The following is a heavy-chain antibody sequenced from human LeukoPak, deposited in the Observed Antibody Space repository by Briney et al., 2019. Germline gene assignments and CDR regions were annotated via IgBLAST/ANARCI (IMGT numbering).Heavy chain of an antibody. J-gene: IGHJ6*03. V-gene: IGHV4-30-4*08. CDR3: ARTNPTYYDFWSGYTDYYYYYYMTS. D-gene: IGHD3-3*01. CDR1: GGSISSGDYY. Sequence: SETLSLTCTVSGGSISSGDYYWSWIRQPPGKGLEWIGYIYYSGSTYYNPSLKSRVTISVDTSKNQFSLKLSSVTAADTAVYYCARTNPTYYDFWSGYTDYYYYYYMTSGAKGPRSPSP. CDR2: IYYSGST.